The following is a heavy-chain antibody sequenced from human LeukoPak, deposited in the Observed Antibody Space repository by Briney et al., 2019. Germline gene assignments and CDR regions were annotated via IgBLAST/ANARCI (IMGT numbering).Heavy chain of an antibody. Sequence: PGGSLRPSCAASGFTFNSFSMNGVRQAPGKGLGWVSSVSDISRPIFYSDSVRGRFTISRDNASNSVYLQMNILRAEDTAVYCCVRNLYTASPEGGPVYDGFYIWGQGTMVTVSS. J-gene: IGHJ3*02. D-gene: IGHD1-14*01. CDR3: VRNLYTASPEGGPVYDGFYI. CDR1: GFTFNSFS. CDR2: VSDISRPI. V-gene: IGHV3-21*01.